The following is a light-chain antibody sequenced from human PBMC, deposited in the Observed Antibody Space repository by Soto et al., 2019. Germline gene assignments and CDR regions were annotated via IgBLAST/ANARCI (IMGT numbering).Light chain of an antibody. J-gene: IGKJ4*01. CDR1: QSVGSK. Sequence: EVVMTQSPATLSVSPGERATLSCRASQSVGSKLAWYQQKPGQAPRLLIFDAFTRATGIPARFSGSGSGTEFTLFISSLQAEAFAVYYCQQYNNWPPLTFGGGTKVEI. CDR3: QQYNNWPPLT. CDR2: DAF. V-gene: IGKV3-15*01.